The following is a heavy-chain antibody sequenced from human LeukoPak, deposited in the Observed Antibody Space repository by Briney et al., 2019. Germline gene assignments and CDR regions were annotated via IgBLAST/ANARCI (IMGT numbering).Heavy chain of an antibody. V-gene: IGHV3-23*01. CDR2: ISGSSGST. CDR3: AKDVSPTTVTTGAFDI. J-gene: IGHJ3*02. CDR1: GFTFSSYG. Sequence: GGSLRLSCAASGFTFSSYGMSWVRQAPGKGLEWVSAISGSSGSTYYADSVKGRFTISRDNSKNTLYLQMNSLRAEDTAVYYCAKDVSPTTVTTGAFDIWGQGTMVTVSS. D-gene: IGHD4-17*01.